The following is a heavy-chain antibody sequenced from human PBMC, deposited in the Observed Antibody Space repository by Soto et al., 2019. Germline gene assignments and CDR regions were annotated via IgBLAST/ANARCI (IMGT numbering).Heavy chain of an antibody. CDR3: AHSAYYDSSGNDAFSL. CDR1: GFSLTTRGVG. Sequence: QITLKASGPTLVKPAQTLTLTCSFSGFSLTTRGVGVGWIRQPPVKTLDLLALLYWDDDQRHSPSLKSRLTITKDTPTIHVVLTTTHLHPLDTPTYFSAHSAYYDSSGNDAFSLWCQGTRVTLSS. CDR2: LYWDDDQ. D-gene: IGHD3-22*01. J-gene: IGHJ3*01. V-gene: IGHV2-5*02.